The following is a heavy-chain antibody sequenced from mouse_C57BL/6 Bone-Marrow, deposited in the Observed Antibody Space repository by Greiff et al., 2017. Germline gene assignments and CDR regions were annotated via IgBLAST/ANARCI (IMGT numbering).Heavy chain of an antibody. CDR3: ARALTGTRAWFAY. V-gene: IGHV3-6*01. D-gene: IGHD4-1*01. Sequence: EVQLVESGPGLVKPSQSLSLTCSVTGYSITSGYYWNWIRQFPGNKLEWMGYISYDGSNNYNPSLKNRISITRDPSKNQFFLKLNSVTTEDTATYYCARALTGTRAWFAYWGQGTLVTVSA. J-gene: IGHJ3*01. CDR2: ISYDGSN. CDR1: GYSITSGYY.